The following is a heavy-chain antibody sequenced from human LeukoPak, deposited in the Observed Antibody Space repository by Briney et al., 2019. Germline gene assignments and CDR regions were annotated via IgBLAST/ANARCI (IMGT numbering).Heavy chain of an antibody. CDR3: AGYCSSTSCLDY. J-gene: IGHJ4*02. CDR1: GFTFSSHA. Sequence: GSLRLSCAASGFTFSSHAMSWIRQPPGKGLEWIGEINHSGSTNYNPSLKSRVTISVDTSKNQFSLKLSSVTAADTAVYYCAGYCSSTSCLDYWGQGTLVTVSS. CDR2: INHSGST. D-gene: IGHD2-2*01. V-gene: IGHV4-34*08.